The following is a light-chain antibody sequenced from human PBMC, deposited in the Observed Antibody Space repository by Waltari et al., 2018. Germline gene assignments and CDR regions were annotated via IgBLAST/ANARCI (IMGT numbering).Light chain of an antibody. Sequence: QSVLTQPPSVSGAPGERVTISCTGSSSSIGAGYDVHWYQQIPGTAPRLVIYSNTHRPSGVPDRFSGSKSGTSGSLAITGLQAADEADYYCQSFDSSLNGYVFGAGTKVTVL. CDR2: SNT. CDR3: QSFDSSLNGYV. CDR1: SSSIGAGYD. J-gene: IGLJ1*01. V-gene: IGLV1-40*01.